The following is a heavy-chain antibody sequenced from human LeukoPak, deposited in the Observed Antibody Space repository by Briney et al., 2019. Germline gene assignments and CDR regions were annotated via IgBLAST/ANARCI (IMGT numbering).Heavy chain of an antibody. V-gene: IGHV4-34*01. J-gene: IGHJ6*03. CDR1: GGSFSGYY. Sequence: KPSETLSLTCSFYGGSFSGYYWSWIRQPPGKGLEWIGEINHSGITNYNPSLKSRVTILVDTSKNQFSLKLNSVTAADTAVYYCARGYYYMDVWGKGTTVTVSS. CDR2: INHSGIT. CDR3: ARGYYYMDV.